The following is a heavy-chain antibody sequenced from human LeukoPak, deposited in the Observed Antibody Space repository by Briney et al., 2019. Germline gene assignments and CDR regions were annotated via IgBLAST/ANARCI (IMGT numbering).Heavy chain of an antibody. CDR1: GFTFSSYS. CDR2: ISSSSSTI. V-gene: IGHV3-48*01. D-gene: IGHD6-13*01. Sequence: GGSLRLSCAASGFTFSSYSMNWVRQAPGKGLEWVSYISSSSSTIYYADSVKGRFTISRDNAKNSLYLQMNSLRAEDTAAYYCARDWQRGIAAAGPAYWGQGPLVTVSS. CDR3: ARDWQRGIAAAGPAY. J-gene: IGHJ4*02.